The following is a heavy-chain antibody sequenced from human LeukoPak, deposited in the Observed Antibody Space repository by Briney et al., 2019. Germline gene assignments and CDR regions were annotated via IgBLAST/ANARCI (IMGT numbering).Heavy chain of an antibody. CDR1: GYTFTSYG. V-gene: IGHV1-18*01. Sequence: ASVKVSCKASGYTFTSYGISWVRQAPGQGLEWMGWISAYNGNTNYAQKLQGRVTTTTDTSTSTAYMELRSLRSDDTAVYYCARHDYGDYSFDYWGQGTLVTVSS. J-gene: IGHJ4*02. CDR2: ISAYNGNT. D-gene: IGHD4-17*01. CDR3: ARHDYGDYSFDY.